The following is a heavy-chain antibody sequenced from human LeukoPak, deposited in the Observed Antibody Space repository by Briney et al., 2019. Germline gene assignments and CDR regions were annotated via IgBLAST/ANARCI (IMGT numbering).Heavy chain of an antibody. CDR3: ATDSDKETGDSYFAY. Sequence: GGSLRLSCAASGFSFSSFVMHWVRQAPGKGLEWVAAISYDGSKKYYADSVKGRFTISRDNSKNMLYLQMNSLRGEDTTVYYCATDSDKETGDSYFAYWGQGTLVTVSS. J-gene: IGHJ4*02. CDR2: ISYDGSKK. CDR1: GFSFSSFV. D-gene: IGHD3-16*01. V-gene: IGHV3-30-3*01.